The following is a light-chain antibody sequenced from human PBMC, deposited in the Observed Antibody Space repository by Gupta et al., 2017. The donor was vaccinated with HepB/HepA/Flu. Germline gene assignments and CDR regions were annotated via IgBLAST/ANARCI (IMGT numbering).Light chain of an antibody. CDR1: QTIGTY. Sequence: DIQMTQSPSSLSASVGDRVTISCRASQTIGTYLNWYQCKPGKAPNLLIYSASSLQSGVPSRFSGSGSGTDFTLTMSSLQPEDFGTYYCQQTYSVTPITFGGGTKVQIK. J-gene: IGKJ4*01. CDR3: QQTYSVTPIT. V-gene: IGKV1-39*01. CDR2: SAS.